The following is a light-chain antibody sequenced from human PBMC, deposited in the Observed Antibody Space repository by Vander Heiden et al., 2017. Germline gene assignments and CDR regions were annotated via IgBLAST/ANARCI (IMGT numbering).Light chain of an antibody. Sequence: EIVLTQFPGTLSLSPGERATLSCRASQSVSSTYLAWYQQKPGQAPRLLIHGASSRATGFPDRFSGSGSGTDFTLTISRLEPEDFAVYYCQQYGSSPYTFGQGTKLEIK. CDR3: QQYGSSPYT. J-gene: IGKJ2*01. CDR2: GAS. CDR1: QSVSSTY. V-gene: IGKV3-20*01.